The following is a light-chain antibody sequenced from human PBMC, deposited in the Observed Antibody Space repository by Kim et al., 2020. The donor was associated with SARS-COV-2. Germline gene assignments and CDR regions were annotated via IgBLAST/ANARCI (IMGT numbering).Light chain of an antibody. CDR1: QSISSW. CDR3: QQDSNYSPLT. J-gene: IGKJ1*01. CDR2: YAS. V-gene: IGKV1-5*01. Sequence: DIQMTQSPSTLSASVGDRVTITCRASQSISSWLAWYQQKPGKAPKLLIYYASSLESGVPSRFSGSGSGTEFTLTISSLQPDDFATYYHQQDSNYSPLTFGQGTKVEIK.